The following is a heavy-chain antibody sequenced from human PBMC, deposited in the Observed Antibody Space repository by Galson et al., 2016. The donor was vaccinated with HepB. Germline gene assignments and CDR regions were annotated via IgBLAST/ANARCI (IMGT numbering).Heavy chain of an antibody. Sequence: SVKVSCKASGYSFTSHSISWVRQAPGQGLEWMGYITTYSGDTYYAPNLQGRVTMTKDTSTRTAYMELRSLRSDDTAVYYCARDRDNYGSGSDYWGQGTLVTVSS. CDR1: GYSFTSHS. CDR2: ITTYSGDT. CDR3: ARDRDNYGSGSDY. V-gene: IGHV1-18*01. J-gene: IGHJ4*02. D-gene: IGHD3-10*01.